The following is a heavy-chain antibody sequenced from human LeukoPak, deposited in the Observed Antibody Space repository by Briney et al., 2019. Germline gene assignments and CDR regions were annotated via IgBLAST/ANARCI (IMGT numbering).Heavy chain of an antibody. Sequence: GASVKVSCKASGYTFTGYYMHWVRQAPGQGLEWMGWINAGNGNTKYSQKFQGRVTITRDTSASTAYMELSSLRSEDTAVYYCAPRPSAAVDYWGQGTLVTVSS. J-gene: IGHJ4*02. CDR3: APRPSAAVDY. D-gene: IGHD6-13*01. V-gene: IGHV1-3*01. CDR1: GYTFTGYY. CDR2: INAGNGNT.